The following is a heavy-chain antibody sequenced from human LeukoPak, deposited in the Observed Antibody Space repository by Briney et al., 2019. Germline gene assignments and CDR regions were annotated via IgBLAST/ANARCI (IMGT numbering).Heavy chain of an antibody. CDR2: ISTTGSTI. CDR3: ARDRSSSGYYPFGY. D-gene: IGHD3-22*01. CDR1: GFIFSSYS. J-gene: IGHJ4*02. Sequence: AGRSLRLSCAASGFIFSSYSMNWGRQAPGKGLEWVSYISTTGSTIYYADSVKGRFTISRDNAKNSLYLQMNSLRDEDTAVYYCARDRSSSGYYPFGYWGQGTLVTVSS. V-gene: IGHV3-48*02.